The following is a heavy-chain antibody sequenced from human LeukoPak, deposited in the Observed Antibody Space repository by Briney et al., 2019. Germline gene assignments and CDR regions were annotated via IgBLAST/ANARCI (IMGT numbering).Heavy chain of an antibody. CDR2: IYYSGST. Sequence: PSETLSLTCTVSGGSISSYYWSWIRPPPGKGLAGIGDIYYSGSTNYNPPLNSRGTISVDTTKNQFSLKLSSVTAADTAVYYWARHYLRQWLIDYWGQGTLGTVSS. CDR3: ARHYLRQWLIDY. D-gene: IGHD6-19*01. V-gene: IGHV4-59*08. J-gene: IGHJ4*02. CDR1: GGSISSYY.